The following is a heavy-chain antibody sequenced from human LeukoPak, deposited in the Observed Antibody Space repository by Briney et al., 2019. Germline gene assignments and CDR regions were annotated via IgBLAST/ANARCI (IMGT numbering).Heavy chain of an antibody. Sequence: ASVKVSCKASGYTFTKYYMHWVRQAPGQGLEWMGIINPSGGSTTYGQQFQGRITMTRDTSTSTVYMEVSNLRSEDTAVYYCARALLWFGDLHDCWGHGTLVTVSS. D-gene: IGHD3-10*01. J-gene: IGHJ4*01. CDR1: GYTFTKYY. V-gene: IGHV1-46*01. CDR2: INPSGGST. CDR3: ARALLWFGDLHDC.